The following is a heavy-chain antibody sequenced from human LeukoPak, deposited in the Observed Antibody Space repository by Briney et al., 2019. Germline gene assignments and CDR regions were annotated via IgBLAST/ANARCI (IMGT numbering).Heavy chain of an antibody. CDR3: AKDSARITMVRGVMGWFDP. CDR1: GFTFSSYA. D-gene: IGHD3-10*01. CDR2: ISYDGSNK. Sequence: GGSLRLSCAASGFTFSSYAMHWVRQAPGKGLEWVAVISYDGSNKYYADSVKGRFTISRDNSKNTLYLQMNSLRAEDTAVYYCAKDSARITMVRGVMGWFDPWGQGTLVTVSS. J-gene: IGHJ5*02. V-gene: IGHV3-30*04.